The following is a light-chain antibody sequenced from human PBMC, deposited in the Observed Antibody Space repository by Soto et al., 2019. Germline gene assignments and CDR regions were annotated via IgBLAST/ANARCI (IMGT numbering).Light chain of an antibody. CDR2: GAA. J-gene: IGKJ1*01. V-gene: IGKV1-39*01. CDR3: QKSYSRAT. Sequence: DIQMTQSPSSLSASVGDRVTITCRASQSISSFLNWYQQRPGKAPKLLIYGAASLQSGVPSRFSGSGSGTDFTLTISSLRPEDSATYYCQKSYSRATFGQGTKVDIK. CDR1: QSISSF.